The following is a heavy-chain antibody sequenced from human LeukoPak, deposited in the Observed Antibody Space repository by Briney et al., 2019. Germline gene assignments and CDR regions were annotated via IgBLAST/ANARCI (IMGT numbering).Heavy chain of an antibody. Sequence: GASVKVSCKASGGTFSSYAISWVRQAPGQGLEWMGGIIPIFGTANYGQKFQGRVTITTDESTSTAYMEMSSLRSEDTAVYYCASKPIDCSGGSCSRGGFDYWGQGTLVTVSS. D-gene: IGHD2-15*01. CDR2: IIPIFGTA. J-gene: IGHJ4*02. CDR3: ASKPIDCSGGSCSRGGFDY. V-gene: IGHV1-69*05. CDR1: GGTFSSYA.